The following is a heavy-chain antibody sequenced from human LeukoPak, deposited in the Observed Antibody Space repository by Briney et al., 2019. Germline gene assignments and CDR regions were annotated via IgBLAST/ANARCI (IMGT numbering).Heavy chain of an antibody. CDR3: AKHGYNSGVYDAFDI. Sequence: PGGSLRLSCAASGFTFSIYAMSWVRQAPGKGLEWVSVIRDSGDNRYYADAVKGRFTISRDNSKKTLRLQMNSLRAEDTAVYYCAKHGYNSGVYDAFDIWGQGTRVTVSS. CDR2: IRDSGDNR. V-gene: IGHV3-23*01. J-gene: IGHJ3*02. CDR1: GFTFSIYA. D-gene: IGHD6-19*01.